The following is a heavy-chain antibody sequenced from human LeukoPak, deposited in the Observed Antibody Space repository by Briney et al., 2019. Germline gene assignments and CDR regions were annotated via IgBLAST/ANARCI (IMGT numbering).Heavy chain of an antibody. CDR2: INPNSGGT. CDR3: ARVGFSGWIVAFDI. Sequence: ASVKVSCKASGYTFTDYYMHWVRQAPGQGLEWMGRINPNSGGTNYAQKFQGRVTMTRDTSISTAYMELSRLRSDDTAVYYCARVGFSGWIVAFDIWGQGTMVTVSS. V-gene: IGHV1-2*06. J-gene: IGHJ3*02. D-gene: IGHD5-12*01. CDR1: GYTFTDYY.